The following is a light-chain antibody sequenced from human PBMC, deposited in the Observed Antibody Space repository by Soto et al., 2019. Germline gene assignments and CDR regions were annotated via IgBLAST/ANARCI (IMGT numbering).Light chain of an antibody. V-gene: IGKV3-20*01. J-gene: IGKJ4*01. CDR3: QQYNEWPLT. CDR2: GAS. CDR1: QSVSSSY. Sequence: EIVLTQSPGTLSLSPGERATLSCRASQSVSSSYLAWYQQKPGQAPRLLIFGASRRATGIPDRFSGSGSGTNFTLTISSLQSEDFAVYYCQQYNEWPLTFGGGTKVDIK.